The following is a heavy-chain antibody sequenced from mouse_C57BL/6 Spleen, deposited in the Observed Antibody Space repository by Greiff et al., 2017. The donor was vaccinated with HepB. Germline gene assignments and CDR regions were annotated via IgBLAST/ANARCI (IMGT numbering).Heavy chain of an antibody. CDR3: ARRDLRYYAMDY. CDR2: IYPGDGDT. D-gene: IGHD3-3*01. V-gene: IGHV1-82*01. CDR1: GYAFSSSW. Sequence: QVHVQQSGPELVKPGASVKISCKASGYAFSSSWMNWVKQRPGKGLEWIGRIYPGDGDTNYNGKFKGKATLTADKSSSTAYMQLSSLTSEDSAVYFCARRDLRYYAMDYWGQGTSVTVSS. J-gene: IGHJ4*01.